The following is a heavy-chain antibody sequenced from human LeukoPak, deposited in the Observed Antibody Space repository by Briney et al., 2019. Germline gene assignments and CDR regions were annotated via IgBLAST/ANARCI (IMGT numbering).Heavy chain of an antibody. J-gene: IGHJ6*03. CDR2: IRSNGGST. Sequence: GGSLRLSCAASGFTFSSYAMHWVRQAPGKGLEYVSAIRSNGGSTYYANSVKGRFTISRDNSKNTLYLQMGSLRAEDTAVYYCARNARGEDYYYMDVWGKGTTVTVSS. CDR1: GFTFSSYA. CDR3: ARNARGEDYYYMDV. V-gene: IGHV3-64*01. D-gene: IGHD3-16*01.